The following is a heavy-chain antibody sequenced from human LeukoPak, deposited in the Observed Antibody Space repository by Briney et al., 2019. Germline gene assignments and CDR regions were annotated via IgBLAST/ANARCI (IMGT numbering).Heavy chain of an antibody. V-gene: IGHV3-20*04. CDR2: INYNGAIT. CDR3: TRDLSAGLPGGFDF. CDR1: GFTFVDYG. D-gene: IGHD3-10*01. Sequence: PGGSLRLSCATSGFTFVDYGLSWVRRAPGKGLEWLCAINYNGAITDYADSVKGRFAISRDNARNSLFLQMSSLRAEDTAVYYCTRDLSAGLPGGFDFWGQGTLVTVSS. J-gene: IGHJ4*02.